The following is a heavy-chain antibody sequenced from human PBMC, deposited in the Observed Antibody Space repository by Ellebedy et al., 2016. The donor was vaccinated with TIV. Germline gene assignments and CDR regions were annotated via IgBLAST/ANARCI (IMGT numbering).Heavy chain of an antibody. V-gene: IGHV3-74*01. J-gene: IGHJ4*02. CDR1: GFTFSSYW. Sequence: PGGSLRLSCAASGFTFSSYWMHWVRQAPGKGLVWVSRINSDGISTSYADSVKGRFTISRANAKNKLYLQMNSLRAEDQAVYYCARDLEAQYIFDYWGQGTLVTVSS. CDR3: ARDLEAQYIFDY. CDR2: INSDGIST. D-gene: IGHD3-3*01.